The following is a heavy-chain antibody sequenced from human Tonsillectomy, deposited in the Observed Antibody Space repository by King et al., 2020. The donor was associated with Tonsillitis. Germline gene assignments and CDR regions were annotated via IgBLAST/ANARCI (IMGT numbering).Heavy chain of an antibody. V-gene: IGHV4-34*01. CDR3: ARGHYGEMGFDY. Sequence: VQLQQWGAGLVKPSEPLSLTCAVYGGSFSGYYWSWIRQPPGKGLEWFGEIKHSGSTNYNPSLKSRVTISEDTTRNQFSLKLSSVTAADTAVYYCARGHYGEMGFDYWGQGTLVTVSS. J-gene: IGHJ4*02. CDR2: IKHSGST. CDR1: GGSFSGYY. D-gene: IGHD4-17*01.